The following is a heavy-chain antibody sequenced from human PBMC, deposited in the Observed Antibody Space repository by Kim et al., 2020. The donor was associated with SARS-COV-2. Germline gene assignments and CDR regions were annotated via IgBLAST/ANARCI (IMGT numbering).Heavy chain of an antibody. V-gene: IGHV3-30*04. Sequence: GGSLRLSCAASGFTFSSYAMHWVRQAPGKGLEWVAVISYDGSNKYYADSVKGRFTISRDNSKNTLYLQMNSLRAEDTAVYYSARSPDSSSWRYYYDGMDV. CDR3: ARSPDSSSWRYYYDGMDV. J-gene: IGHJ6*01. CDR1: GFTFSSYA. D-gene: IGHD6-13*01. CDR2: ISYDGSNK.